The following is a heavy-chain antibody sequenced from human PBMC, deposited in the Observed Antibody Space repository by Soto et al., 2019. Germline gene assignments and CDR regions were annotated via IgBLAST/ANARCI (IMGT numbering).Heavy chain of an antibody. Sequence: GGSLILSCAASGFTFSSYAMSWVRQAPGKGLEWVSAISGSGGSTYYADSVKGRFTISRDNSKNTLYLQMNSLRAEDTAVYYCAKGVEEVGIHIILHFDYWGQGTLVTVSS. V-gene: IGHV3-23*01. CDR3: AKGVEEVGIHIILHFDY. CDR1: GFTFSSYA. J-gene: IGHJ4*02. CDR2: ISGSGGST. D-gene: IGHD2-21*01.